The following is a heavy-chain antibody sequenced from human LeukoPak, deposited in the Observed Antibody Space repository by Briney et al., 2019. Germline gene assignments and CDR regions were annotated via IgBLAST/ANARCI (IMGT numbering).Heavy chain of an antibody. V-gene: IGHV4-39*07. CDR3: ARGGLWFGELFPNWFDP. CDR2: AYYSGST. J-gene: IGHJ5*02. CDR1: GGSISSSSYY. D-gene: IGHD3-10*01. Sequence: SETLSLTCTVSGGSISSSSYYWGWIRQPPGKGLEWIGSAYYSGSTYYNPSLKSRVTLSVDTSKNQFSLKLSSVTAADTAVYYCARGGLWFGELFPNWFDPWGQGTLVTVSS.